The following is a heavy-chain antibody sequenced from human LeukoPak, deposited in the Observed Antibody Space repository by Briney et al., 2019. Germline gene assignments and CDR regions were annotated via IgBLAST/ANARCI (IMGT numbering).Heavy chain of an antibody. V-gene: IGHV1-24*01. D-gene: IGHD2-15*01. CDR3: ATGYCSGGSCSYYMDV. CDR2: FDPEDGGT. Sequence: ASVKVSCKVSGYTLTELSMHWVRQAPGKRLEWMGGFDPEDGGTIYAQKFQGRVTMTEDTSTDTAYMELSSLRSEDTAVYYCATGYCSGGSCSYYMDVWGKGTTVTISS. J-gene: IGHJ6*03. CDR1: GYTLTELS.